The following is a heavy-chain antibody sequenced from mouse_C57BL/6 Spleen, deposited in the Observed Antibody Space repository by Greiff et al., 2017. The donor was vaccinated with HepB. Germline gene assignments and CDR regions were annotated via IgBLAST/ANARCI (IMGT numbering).Heavy chain of an antibody. D-gene: IGHD2-2*01. Sequence: VQLVESGPGLVQPSQSLSITCTVSGFSLTSYGVHWVRQSPGKGLEWLGVIWRGGSTGYNAAFLSRLSITKDNSKSQVFFKMNSLQADDTAIYYCAKNSWLGYFDVWGTGTTVTVSS. CDR3: AKNSWLGYFDV. CDR2: IWRGGST. CDR1: GFSLTSYG. J-gene: IGHJ1*03. V-gene: IGHV2-5*01.